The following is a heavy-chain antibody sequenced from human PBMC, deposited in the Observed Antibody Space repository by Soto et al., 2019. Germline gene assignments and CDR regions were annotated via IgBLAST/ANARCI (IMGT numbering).Heavy chain of an antibody. V-gene: IGHV4-38-2*01. CDR3: ARHVNAVAAALAY. D-gene: IGHD6-19*01. J-gene: IGHJ4*02. Sequence: SESLDLACAVSGYSMRSAYYWGWIRQPPGKGLEWIGSIYHSGSTYYNPSLKSRVTISVDTSKNEFSLRLSSVTAADTAVYYCARHVNAVAAALAYWGQRIPVTVSS. CDR1: GYSMRSAYY. CDR2: IYHSGST.